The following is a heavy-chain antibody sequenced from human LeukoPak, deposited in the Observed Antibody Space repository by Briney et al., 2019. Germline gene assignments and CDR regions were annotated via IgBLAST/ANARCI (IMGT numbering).Heavy chain of an antibody. CDR3: ARDSYGDYVFGDY. Sequence: ASVKVSCKASGGTFSSYAISWVRQAPGQGLEWMGGIIPIFGTANYAQRFQGRVTMTRDTSTSTDYMELSSLRSEDTAVYYCARDSYGDYVFGDYWGQGTLVTVSS. CDR2: IIPIFGTA. V-gene: IGHV1-69*05. CDR1: GGTFSSYA. D-gene: IGHD4-17*01. J-gene: IGHJ4*02.